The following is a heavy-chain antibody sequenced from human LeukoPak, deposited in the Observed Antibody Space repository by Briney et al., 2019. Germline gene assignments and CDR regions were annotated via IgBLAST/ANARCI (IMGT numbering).Heavy chain of an antibody. Sequence: GGSLRLSCAASGFTFSDYYMSWIRQAPGKGLEWVSYISTSGSTIYYADSVKGRFTISRDNAKNSLYLQMNSLRAEDTAVYYCARDRLGEYDSSGYYDYWGQGTLVTVSS. J-gene: IGHJ4*02. CDR3: ARDRLGEYDSSGYYDY. D-gene: IGHD3-22*01. CDR1: GFTFSDYY. CDR2: ISTSGSTI. V-gene: IGHV3-11*01.